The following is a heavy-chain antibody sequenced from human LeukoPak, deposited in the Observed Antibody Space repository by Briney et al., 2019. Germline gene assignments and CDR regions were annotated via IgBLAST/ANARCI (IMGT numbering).Heavy chain of an antibody. CDR1: GLTFSSYG. J-gene: IGHJ6*03. D-gene: IGHD4-17*01. CDR3: AKAGPHLRPNYYYYMDV. V-gene: IGHV3-33*06. Sequence: GGSLRLSCAASGLTFSSYGMHWVRQAPGKGLEWVAVIWYDGSNKYYADSVKGRFTISGDNSKNTLYLQMNSLRAEDTAVYYCAKAGPHLRPNYYYYMDVWGKGTTVTVSS. CDR2: IWYDGSNK.